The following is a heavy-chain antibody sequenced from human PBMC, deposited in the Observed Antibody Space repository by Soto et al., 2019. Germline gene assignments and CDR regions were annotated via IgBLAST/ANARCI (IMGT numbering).Heavy chain of an antibody. Sequence: QAGGSLRLSCVAAGIILSSSALSWVRQAPGKGLEWVSAISGGGTSTYYADSVKGRFTISGDSSKNTVYLQMNRLRVEDTALYYCAKGPTIFGVVITCEYYYGMDVWGQRTTVTVSS. CDR3: AKGPTIFGVVITCEYYYGMDV. CDR2: ISGGGTST. CDR1: GIILSSSA. D-gene: IGHD3-3*01. V-gene: IGHV3-23*01. J-gene: IGHJ6*02.